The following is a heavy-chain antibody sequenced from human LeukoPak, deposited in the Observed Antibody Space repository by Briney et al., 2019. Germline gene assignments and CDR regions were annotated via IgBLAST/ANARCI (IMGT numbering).Heavy chain of an antibody. CDR2: ISSSSSYI. J-gene: IGHJ6*03. V-gene: IGHV3-21*01. D-gene: IGHD3-16*01. CDR1: GFTFSSYA. CDR3: ARGGSPRGLHMDV. Sequence: GGSLRLSCAASGFTFSSYAMSWVRQAPGKGLEWVSSISSSSSYIYHADSVKGRFTIFRDNAKNSLYLQMNSLRAEDTAVYYCARGGSPRGLHMDVWGKGTTVTVSS.